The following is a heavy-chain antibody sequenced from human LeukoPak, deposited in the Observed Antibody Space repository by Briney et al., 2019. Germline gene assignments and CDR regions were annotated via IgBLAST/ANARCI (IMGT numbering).Heavy chain of an antibody. CDR3: ARVSEDDILV. Sequence: ETLSLTSTVSGGSICSSSYYWGWIRPPPGKGLEWIGSIYYSGSTYYNPSLKSRVTISVDTSKNQFSLKLSSVTAADTAVYYCARVSEDDILVWGQGTLVTVSS. CDR2: IYYSGST. V-gene: IGHV4-39*01. D-gene: IGHD3-9*01. CDR1: GGSICSSSYY. J-gene: IGHJ4*02.